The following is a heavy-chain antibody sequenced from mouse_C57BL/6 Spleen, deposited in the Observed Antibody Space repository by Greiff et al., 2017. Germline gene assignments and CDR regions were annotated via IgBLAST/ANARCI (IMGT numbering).Heavy chain of an antibody. CDR1: GFTFTDYY. D-gene: IGHD2-1*01. Sequence: EVKLVESGGGLVQPGGSLSLSCAASGFTFTDYYMSWVRQPPGKALEWLGFIRNKANGYTTEYSASVKGRFTISRDNSQSILYLQMNALRAEDSAAYYCARYKDLLYYAMDYWGQGTSVTVSS. CDR2: IRNKANGYTT. CDR3: ARYKDLLYYAMDY. J-gene: IGHJ4*01. V-gene: IGHV7-3*01.